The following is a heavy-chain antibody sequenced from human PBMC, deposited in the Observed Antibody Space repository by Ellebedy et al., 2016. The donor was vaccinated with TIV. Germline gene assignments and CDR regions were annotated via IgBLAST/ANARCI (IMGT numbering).Heavy chain of an antibody. Sequence: MPSETLSLTCTVSGGSMISDDHSWTWVRQPPGKGLEWIGYIYYSGATYYSPSLKHRLSVSIDKSKGQVSLNLASVTAADAAVYYCARGGGDRPHALDLWGQGTMVTVSS. D-gene: IGHD3-16*01. CDR2: IYYSGAT. J-gene: IGHJ3*01. V-gene: IGHV4-30-4*01. CDR1: GGSMISDDHS. CDR3: ARGGGDRPHALDL.